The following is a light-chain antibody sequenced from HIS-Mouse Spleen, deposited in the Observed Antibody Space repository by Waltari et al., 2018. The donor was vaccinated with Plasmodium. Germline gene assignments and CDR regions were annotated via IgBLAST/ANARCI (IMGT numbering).Light chain of an antibody. V-gene: IGKV1-33*01. CDR2: DAS. J-gene: IGKJ4*01. Sequence: DIQMTQSPSSLSASVGDRVTLPCQASQDISNYLNWYQQKPGKAPKLLIYDASNLETGVPSRFSGSGSGTDFTFTISSLQPEDIATYYCQQYDNLPLLTFGGGTKVEIK. CDR3: QQYDNLPLLT. CDR1: QDISNY.